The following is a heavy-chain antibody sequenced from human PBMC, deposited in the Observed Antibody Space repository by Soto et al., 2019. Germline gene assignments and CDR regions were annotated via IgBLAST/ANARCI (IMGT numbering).Heavy chain of an antibody. V-gene: IGHV3-21*01. Sequence: EVQLVESGGGLVKPGGSLRLSCAASGFTFSSYSMNWVRQAPGKGLEWVSSISSSSSYIYYADSVKGRFTISRDNAKNSLYLQMNSLRAEDTAVYYCAREDGSGASPPEFQHWGQGTLVTVSS. D-gene: IGHD6-19*01. J-gene: IGHJ1*01. CDR1: GFTFSSYS. CDR2: ISSSSSYI. CDR3: AREDGSGASPPEFQH.